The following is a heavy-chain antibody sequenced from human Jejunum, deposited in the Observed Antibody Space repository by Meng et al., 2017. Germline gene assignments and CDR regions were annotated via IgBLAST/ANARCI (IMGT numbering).Heavy chain of an antibody. CDR3: AHSSSSSSFGFDY. CDR1: GGSVSSAAYY. CDR2: IYYSGGT. D-gene: IGHD6-6*01. V-gene: IGHV4-61*08. Sequence: VQRQAPGPGLVKPSGPLSLTCAVSGGSVSSAAYYWNWIRQPPGKGLEWIGYIYYSGGTTYSPSLNSRVTISIDTAKNQVSLKVSSVTAADTAVYYCAHSSSSSSFGFDYWGQGTLVTVSS. J-gene: IGHJ4*02.